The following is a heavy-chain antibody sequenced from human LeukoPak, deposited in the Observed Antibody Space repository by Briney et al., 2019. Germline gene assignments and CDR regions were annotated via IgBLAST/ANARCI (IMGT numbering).Heavy chain of an antibody. Sequence: SETLSLTCTVSGGSISSYYWSWIRQPPGKGLEWIGYIYYSGSTNYNPSLKSRVTISVDTSKNQFSLKLSSVTAADTAVYYCARGGYSGYDFDYWGQGTLVTVSS. CDR1: GGSISSYY. J-gene: IGHJ4*02. CDR2: IYYSGST. D-gene: IGHD5-12*01. CDR3: ARGGYSGYDFDY. V-gene: IGHV4-59*12.